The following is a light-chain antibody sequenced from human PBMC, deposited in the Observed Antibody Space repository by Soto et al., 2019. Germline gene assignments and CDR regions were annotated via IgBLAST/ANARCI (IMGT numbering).Light chain of an antibody. J-gene: IGKJ1*01. CDR1: QSIGSW. Sequence: DIQMTQSPSTLSASVGDRVTITCRASQSIGSWLAWYQQKTGQAPKLLIYNASTVQSGVPSRFSGSGSGTEFTLAISSLQPDDSATYYCQQYTDNWTFGQGTKVEIK. V-gene: IGKV1-5*03. CDR3: QQYTDNWT. CDR2: NAS.